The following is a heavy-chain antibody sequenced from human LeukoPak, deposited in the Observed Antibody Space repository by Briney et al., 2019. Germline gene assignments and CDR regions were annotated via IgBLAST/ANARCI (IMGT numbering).Heavy chain of an antibody. D-gene: IGHD3-10*01. Sequence: SETLSLTCAVYGGSFSGYYWSWIRQPPGKGLEWIGEINHSGSTNYNPSLKSRVTISVDTSKNQFSLKLSSVTAADTAVYYCARSVLWFGELHDFWGQGTLVTVSS. CDR2: INHSGST. CDR3: ARSVLWFGELHDF. V-gene: IGHV4-34*01. J-gene: IGHJ4*02. CDR1: GGSFSGYY.